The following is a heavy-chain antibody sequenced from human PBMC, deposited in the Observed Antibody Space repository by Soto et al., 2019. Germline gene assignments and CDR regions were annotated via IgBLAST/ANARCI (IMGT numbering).Heavy chain of an antibody. V-gene: IGHV3-30*18. J-gene: IGHJ6*02. CDR1: GFTFSSYG. D-gene: IGHD5-18*01. CDR2: ISYDGSNK. CDR3: AKDSHIQLWPNYYYYGMDV. Sequence: PGGSLRLSCAASGFTFSSYGMHWVRQAPGKGLEWVAVISYDGSNKYYADSVKGRFTISRDNSKNTLYLQMNSLRAEDTAVYYCAKDSHIQLWPNYYYYGMDVWGQGTTVTVSS.